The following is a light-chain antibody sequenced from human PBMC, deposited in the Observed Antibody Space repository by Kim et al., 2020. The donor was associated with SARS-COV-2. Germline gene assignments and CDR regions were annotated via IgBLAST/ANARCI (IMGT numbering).Light chain of an antibody. J-gene: IGLJ2*01. Sequence: GHGVTIVWSGSRSNIGSNTVNLSQQRPGKAPKRRIHSNNQRPSGVPDRFSGSKSGTSASLAISGLQSEDEADYYCAAWDDSLNGVVFGGGTQLTVL. V-gene: IGLV1-44*01. CDR3: AAWDDSLNGVV. CDR1: RSNIGSNT. CDR2: SNN.